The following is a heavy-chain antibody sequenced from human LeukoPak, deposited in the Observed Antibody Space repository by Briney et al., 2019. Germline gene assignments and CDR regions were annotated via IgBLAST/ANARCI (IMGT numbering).Heavy chain of an antibody. D-gene: IGHD6-13*01. CDR3: ARDARIAAAGFSRGVDY. J-gene: IGHJ4*02. V-gene: IGHV4-31*03. CDR1: GGSISSGGYY. CDR2: IYYSGST. Sequence: SETLSLTCTVSGGSISSGGYYWSWIRPHPGKGLEWIGYIYYSGSTYYNPSLKSRVTISVDTSKNQFSLKLSSVTAADTAVYYCARDARIAAAGFSRGVDYWGQGTLVTVSS.